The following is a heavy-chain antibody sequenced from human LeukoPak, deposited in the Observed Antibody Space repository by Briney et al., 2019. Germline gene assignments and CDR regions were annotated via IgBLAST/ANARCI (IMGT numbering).Heavy chain of an antibody. D-gene: IGHD1-20*01. J-gene: IGHJ3*02. CDR2: IIPIFGTA. Sequence: GASVKVSCKASGGTFSSYAISWVRQAPGQGLEWMGGIIPIFGTANYAQKFQGRVTITADESTSTAYMELSRLRSDDTAVYYCARIYEYNWNDGIRGAFDIWGQGTMVTVSS. CDR1: GGTFSSYA. V-gene: IGHV1-69*13. CDR3: ARIYEYNWNDGIRGAFDI.